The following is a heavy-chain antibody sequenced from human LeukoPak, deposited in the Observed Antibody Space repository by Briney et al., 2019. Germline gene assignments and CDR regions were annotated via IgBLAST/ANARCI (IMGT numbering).Heavy chain of an antibody. Sequence: GASVKVSCKASGYTFTGYYMHWVRQAPGQGLEWMGWISAYNGNTNYAQKLQGRVTMTTDTSTSTAYMELRSLTSDDTAVYYCAGVELSPFDYWGQGTLVTVSS. CDR1: GYTFTGYY. CDR3: AGVELSPFDY. J-gene: IGHJ4*02. CDR2: ISAYNGNT. V-gene: IGHV1-18*04. D-gene: IGHD1-26*01.